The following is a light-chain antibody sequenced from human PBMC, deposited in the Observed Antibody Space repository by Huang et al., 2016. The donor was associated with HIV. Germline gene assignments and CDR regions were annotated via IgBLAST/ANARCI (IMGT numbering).Light chain of an antibody. J-gene: IGKJ1*01. CDR2: GAS. Sequence: EIVLTQSPGTLSLSPGERATLSCRASQTFSSSYLAWYQQKPGQAPRLLIYGASCRATGIPDRFSGSGSGTDFTLTISRLEPEDFAVYYCQQYVSSPRTFGQGTKVEIK. CDR3: QQYVSSPRT. V-gene: IGKV3-20*01. CDR1: QTFSSSY.